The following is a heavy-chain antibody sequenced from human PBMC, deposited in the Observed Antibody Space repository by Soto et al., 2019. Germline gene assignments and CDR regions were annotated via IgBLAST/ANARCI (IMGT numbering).Heavy chain of an antibody. CDR3: GRAPGGTGIVDY. CDR1: GFTFSSYW. CDR2: INSEGTTT. V-gene: IGHV3-74*01. D-gene: IGHD7-27*01. J-gene: IGHJ4*02. Sequence: EVQLVESGGGLVQPGGSLRLSCAASGFTFSSYWMQWVRQAPGKGLVWVSRINSEGTTTTYADSVKGRFTISRDNAKNTLYLQMNHLRAEDTDVYYCGRAPGGTGIVDYWGQGTLVPVSS.